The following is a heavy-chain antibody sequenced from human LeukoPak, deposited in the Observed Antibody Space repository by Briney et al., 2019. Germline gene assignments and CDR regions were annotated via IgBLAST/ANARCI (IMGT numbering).Heavy chain of an antibody. CDR1: GYTFTGYY. D-gene: IGHD2-2*01. V-gene: IGHV1-2*02. CDR2: INPNSGGT. Sequence: ASVYDSRKASGYTFTGYYIHWVRQAPGPGLEWMGWINPNSGGTNYAQKFQGRVTMTKDTSISTAYMELSRLRSDDTAVYYCARANPYCSSTSCYDCFTCCGEGTLVTVSS. J-gene: IGHJ4*02. CDR3: ARANPYCSSTSCYDCFTC.